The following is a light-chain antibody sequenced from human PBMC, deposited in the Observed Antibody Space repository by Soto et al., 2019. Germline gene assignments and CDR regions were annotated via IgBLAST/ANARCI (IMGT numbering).Light chain of an antibody. V-gene: IGLV1-51*01. CDR2: DDN. J-gene: IGLJ1*01. CDR3: GSWDSSLSAYV. Sequence: QSVLTQPPSVSGAPGQGVTISCTGSSSNIGGNSVSWYRQLPGTAPKLLIYDDNKRPSGIPDRFSGSKSGTSATLGITGFQTGDEADYYCGSWDSSLSAYVFGTGTKVTVL. CDR1: SSNIGGNS.